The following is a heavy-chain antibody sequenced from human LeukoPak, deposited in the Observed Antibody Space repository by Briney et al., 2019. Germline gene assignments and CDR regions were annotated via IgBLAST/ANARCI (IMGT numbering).Heavy chain of an antibody. J-gene: IGHJ6*02. CDR2: IYYSGST. CDR1: GGSISSGDYY. D-gene: IGHD2/OR15-2a*01. CDR3: AREGIRVNYYYYGMDV. Sequence: SETLSLTCTVSGGSISSGDYYWSWIRQPPGKGLEWSGYIYYSGSTYYNPSLKSRATISVDTSKNKFSLKLSSVTAADTAVYYCAREGIRVNYYYYGMDVWGQGTTVTVSS. V-gene: IGHV4-30-4*01.